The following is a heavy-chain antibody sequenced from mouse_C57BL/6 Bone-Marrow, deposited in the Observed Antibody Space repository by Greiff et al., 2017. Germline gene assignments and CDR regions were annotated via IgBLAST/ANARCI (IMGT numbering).Heavy chain of an antibody. CDR3: ARSPPCYGKGDY. CDR2: IYPGSGST. D-gene: IGHD2-1*01. V-gene: IGHV1-55*01. J-gene: IGHJ2*01. CDR1: GYTFTSYW. Sequence: QVQLKQPGAELVKPGASVKMSCKASGYTFTSYWITWVKQRPGQGLEWIGDIYPGSGSTNYNEKFKSKATLTVDTSSSTAYMQLSSLTSEDSAVYYCARSPPCYGKGDYWGQGTTLTVSS.